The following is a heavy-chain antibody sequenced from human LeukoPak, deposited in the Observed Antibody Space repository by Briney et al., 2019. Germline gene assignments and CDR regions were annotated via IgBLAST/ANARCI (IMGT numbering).Heavy chain of an antibody. Sequence: PSQTLSLTCTVSGDSISSGTSYWSWIRQPAGKGLEWIGHIYTTGSTHYNSSLKSRVTMSVGTSKNQFSLKLHSVTAADTAVYYCARDRGTSSSLGYFYYCMDVWGKGTTVTVSS. CDR1: GDSISSGTSY. CDR2: IYTTGST. CDR3: ARDRGTSSSLGYFYYCMDV. V-gene: IGHV4-61*09. D-gene: IGHD6-19*01. J-gene: IGHJ6*03.